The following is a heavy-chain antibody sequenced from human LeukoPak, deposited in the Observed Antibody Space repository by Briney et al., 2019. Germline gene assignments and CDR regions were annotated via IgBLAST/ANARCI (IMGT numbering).Heavy chain of an antibody. V-gene: IGHV3-23*01. CDR2: ISGSGGST. J-gene: IGHJ4*02. D-gene: IGHD6-19*01. CDR1: GFTFSSYA. Sequence: GGSLRLSCAASGFTFSSYAMSWVRQAPGKGLEWVSAISGSGGSTYYADSVRGRFTISRDNSKNTLYLQMNSLRAKDTAVYYCAKPHRAVVGLQYYFDYWGQGTLVTVSS. CDR3: AKPHRAVVGLQYYFDY.